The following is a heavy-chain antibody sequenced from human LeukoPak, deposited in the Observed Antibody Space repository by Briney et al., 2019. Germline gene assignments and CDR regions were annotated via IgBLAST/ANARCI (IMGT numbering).Heavy chain of an antibody. Sequence: KSSETLSLTCAVYGGSFSGYYWSRIRQPPGKGLEWIGEINHSGSTNYNPSLKSRVTISVDTSKNQFSLKLSSVTAADTAVYYCASRGRGVAKRYYYYYMDVWGKGTTVTVSS. CDR3: ASRGRGVAKRYYYYYMDV. CDR2: INHSGST. CDR1: GGSFSGYY. V-gene: IGHV4-34*01. D-gene: IGHD3-10*01. J-gene: IGHJ6*03.